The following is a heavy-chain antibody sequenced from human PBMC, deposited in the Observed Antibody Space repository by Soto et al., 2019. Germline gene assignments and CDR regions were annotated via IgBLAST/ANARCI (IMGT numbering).Heavy chain of an antibody. V-gene: IGHV4-61*08. CDR2: MYYTGTT. J-gene: IGHJ5*02. CDR3: VRDVLGP. CDR1: GGSVTSGGYH. Sequence: SETLSLTCSVSGGSVTSGGYHWNWIRQSPGKGLEWIGYMYYTGTTNYNPSLRSRVSISIDTSKNQFSLKLTSVTAPDTAIYYGVRDVLGPWGQGTQVTVSS.